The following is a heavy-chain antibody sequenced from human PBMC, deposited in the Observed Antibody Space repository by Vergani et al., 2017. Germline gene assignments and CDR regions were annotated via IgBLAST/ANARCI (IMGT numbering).Heavy chain of an antibody. CDR2: INHSGST. V-gene: IGHV4-34*01. Sequence: QVQLQQWGAGLLKPSETLSLTCAVYGGSFSGYYWSWIRHPPGKGLEWIGEINHSGSTNYNPTLKSRVTISVDTSKNQFSLKLSSVTAADPAVYYCARGLTVVVVAATRGMDVWGQGTTVTVSS. D-gene: IGHD2-15*01. J-gene: IGHJ6*02. CDR3: ARGLTVVVVAATRGMDV. CDR1: GGSFSGYY.